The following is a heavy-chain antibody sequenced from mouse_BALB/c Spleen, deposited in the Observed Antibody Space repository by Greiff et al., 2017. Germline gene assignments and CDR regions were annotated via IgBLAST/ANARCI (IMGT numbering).Heavy chain of an antibody. CDR2: IYPGNSDT. D-gene: IGHD4-1*01. J-gene: IGHJ2*01. CDR3: TRSMGRGYFDY. V-gene: IGHV1-5*01. Sequence: VHVKQSGTVLARPGASVKMSCKAPGYTFTSYWMHWVKQRPGQGLEWIGAIYPGNSDTSYNQKFKGKAKLTAVTSTSTAYMELSSLTNEDSAVYYCTRSMGRGYFDYWGQGTTLTVSS. CDR1: GYTFTSYW.